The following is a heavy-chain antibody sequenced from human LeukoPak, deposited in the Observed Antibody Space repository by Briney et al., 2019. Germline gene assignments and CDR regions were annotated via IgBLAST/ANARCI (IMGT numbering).Heavy chain of an antibody. CDR2: IKQDGTEK. J-gene: IGHJ3*02. CDR1: GFTFSSYA. D-gene: IGHD3-10*01. Sequence: PGGSLRLSCAASGFTFSSYAMSWVRQAPGKGLEWVANIKQDGTEKYYVDSVKGRFTISRDNAKNSLYLQMNSLRAEDTAVYYCARYGHDAFDIWGQGTMVTVSS. CDR3: ARYGHDAFDI. V-gene: IGHV3-7*01.